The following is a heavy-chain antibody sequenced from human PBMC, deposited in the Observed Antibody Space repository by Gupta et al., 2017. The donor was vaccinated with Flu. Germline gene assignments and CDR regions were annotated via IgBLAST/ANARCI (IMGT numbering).Heavy chain of an antibody. CDR3: AKPITHNYYYYYMDV. Sequence: QVHLVESGGGVVQPGRSLRLSCAASGFAFSSYGMHWVRQAPGKGLEWVAVISFDGRHIYYADPVKGRFTISRDNSKNTLDLHMNTLRAGDTAVYYCAKPITHNYYYYYMDVWGKGTTVTVS. D-gene: IGHD1-20*01. J-gene: IGHJ6*03. V-gene: IGHV3-30*18. CDR1: GFAFSSYG. CDR2: ISFDGRHI.